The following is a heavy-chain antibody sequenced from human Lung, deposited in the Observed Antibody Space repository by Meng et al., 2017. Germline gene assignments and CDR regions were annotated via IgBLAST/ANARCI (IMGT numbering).Heavy chain of an antibody. Sequence: QVQLQESGPGLVKPSGTLSLTCTVSGDSITSDIWWSWVRQLPGKGLEWIGEVYHRGDTNYNPSLKSRVVISVDKSKNQFSLNLSSVTAADTAVYYCGRDQGRELINHWGQGTLVTVSS. CDR1: GDSITSDIW. CDR2: VYHRGDT. D-gene: IGHD1-7*01. CDR3: GRDQGRELINH. J-gene: IGHJ4*02. V-gene: IGHV4-4*02.